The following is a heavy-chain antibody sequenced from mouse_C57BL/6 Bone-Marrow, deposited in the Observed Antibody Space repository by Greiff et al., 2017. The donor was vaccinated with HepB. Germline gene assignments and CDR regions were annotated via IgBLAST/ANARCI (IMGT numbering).Heavy chain of an antibody. CDR3: TTTVVPWYFDV. J-gene: IGHJ1*03. Sequence: VQLQQPGAELVKPGASVKLSCKASGYTFTSYWMHWVKQRPGQGLEWIGWIDPENGDTEYASKFQGKATITADTSSNTAYLQLSSLTSEDTAVYYCTTTVVPWYFDVWGTGTTVTVSS. CDR2: IDPENGDT. CDR1: GYTFTSYW. V-gene: IGHV14-4*01. D-gene: IGHD1-1*01.